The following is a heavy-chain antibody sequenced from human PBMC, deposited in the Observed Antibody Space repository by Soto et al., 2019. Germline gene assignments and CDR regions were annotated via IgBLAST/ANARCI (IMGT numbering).Heavy chain of an antibody. CDR3: ESVVPAASYIDY. J-gene: IGHJ4*02. Sequence: QVKLQESGPGLVKPSLTLSLTFTFSAGSISSGFYYWSWIRQHPGKALEWIGYIYYRGSTYYNPSLKSRVTISGDTSKKQFSLNLSSMTAADTAVYYCESVVPAASYIDYWGQGTLVTVSS. CDR2: IYYRGST. D-gene: IGHD2-2*01. V-gene: IGHV4-31*03. CDR1: AGSISSGFYY.